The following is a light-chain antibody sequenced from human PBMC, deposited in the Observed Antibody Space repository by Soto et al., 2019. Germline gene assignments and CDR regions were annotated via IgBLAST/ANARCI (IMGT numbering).Light chain of an antibody. V-gene: IGKV1-9*01. CDR3: QQLNTCPRT. CDR1: QGISSY. Sequence: DIQLTQSPSFLSASVGDRVTITCRASQGISSYLAWYQQKPWKAPILLIYAASTLQSGVPSRFSGSGSGTAFTLTTSSRPPEDFAAYSCQQLNTCPRTFGQGTKVDIK. J-gene: IGKJ1*01. CDR2: AAS.